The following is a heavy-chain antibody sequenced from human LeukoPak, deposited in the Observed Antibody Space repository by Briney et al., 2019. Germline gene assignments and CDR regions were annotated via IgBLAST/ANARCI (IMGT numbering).Heavy chain of an antibody. V-gene: IGHV3-21*01. Sequence: GGSLRLSCAASGFTFSSYSMNWVRQAPGKGLEWVSSISGTSSYIYYADSVKGRFTISRDNAKNSLYLQMNSLRAEDTAVYYCAREGYNWSFEYGGQGTLVTVSA. CDR3: AREGYNWSFEY. CDR2: ISGTSSYI. J-gene: IGHJ4*02. D-gene: IGHD1-1*01. CDR1: GFTFSSYS.